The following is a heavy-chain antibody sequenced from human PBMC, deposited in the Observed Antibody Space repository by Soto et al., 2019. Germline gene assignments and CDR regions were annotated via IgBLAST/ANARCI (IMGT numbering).Heavy chain of an antibody. V-gene: IGHV4-61*01. D-gene: IGHD2-2*01. CDR3: ARGGHHEYLRY. CDR1: GGSVSSGNDY. J-gene: IGHJ1*01. Sequence: SETLSLTCTGSGGSVSSGNDYWSWIRQPPGKGLEWIGYIYHSGSTNYNPSLKSRLTISGDTSKNQVSLKLTSVTAADTAVYYCARGGHHEYLRYWGQGTRVTVS. CDR2: IYHSGST.